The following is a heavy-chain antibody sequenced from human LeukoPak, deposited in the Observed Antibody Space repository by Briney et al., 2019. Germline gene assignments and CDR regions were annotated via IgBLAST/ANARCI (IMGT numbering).Heavy chain of an antibody. V-gene: IGHV4-59*04. CDR3: ARNGGNSDFDY. CDR1: GGSISSYF. D-gene: IGHD4-23*01. CDR2: IYHSGST. J-gene: IGHJ4*02. Sequence: SETLSLTCTVSGGSISSYFWTWIRQPPGKGLEWIGEIYHSGSTNYNPSLKSRVTMLLDKSKNQFSLKLSSVTAADTAVYYCARNGGNSDFDYWGQGTLVTVSS.